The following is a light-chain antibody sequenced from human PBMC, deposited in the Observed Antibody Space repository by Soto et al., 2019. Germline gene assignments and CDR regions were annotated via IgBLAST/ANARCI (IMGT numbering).Light chain of an antibody. V-gene: IGLV2-8*01. Sequence: QSALTQPPSASVSPGQSVTISCTGNSNDVGHSSFISWYQQHPGKGPKLIIYEVSKRPSGVPDRFSGSKSGNTASLSVSGLKDEDEADYFCNAQADNGKHVFGTGTKVTVL. CDR1: SNDVGHSSF. CDR2: EVS. J-gene: IGLJ1*01. CDR3: NAQADNGKHV.